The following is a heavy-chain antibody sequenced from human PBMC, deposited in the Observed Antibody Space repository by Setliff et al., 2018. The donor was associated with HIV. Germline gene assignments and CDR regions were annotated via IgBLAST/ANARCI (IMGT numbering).Heavy chain of an antibody. CDR2: LYHSGSP. Sequence: SETLSLTCTVSGDSISSDSWSWIRQPPGKGLEWIGTLYHSGSPIYNSSLKSRVTISGDPSNNQLSLSLSSVAAADTAVYYCARPVSKYFYGMDVWGLGTTVTVSS. V-gene: IGHV4-59*01. J-gene: IGHJ6*02. CDR1: GDSISSDS. CDR3: ARPVSKYFYGMDV.